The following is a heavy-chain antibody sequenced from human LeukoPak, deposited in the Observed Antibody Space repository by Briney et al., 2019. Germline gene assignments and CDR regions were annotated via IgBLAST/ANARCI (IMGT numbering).Heavy chain of an antibody. V-gene: IGHV4-59*01. CDR3: ARGVDFTLPGDNWFDP. CDR2: IYYSGST. CDR1: GGSISSYY. Sequence: SETLSLTCTVSGGSISSYYWSWIRQPPGKGLEWIGYIYYSGSTNYNPSLKSRVTISVDTSKNQFSLRLSSVTAADTAVYYCARGVDFTLPGDNWFDPWGQGTLVTVSS. D-gene: IGHD3-3*01. J-gene: IGHJ5*02.